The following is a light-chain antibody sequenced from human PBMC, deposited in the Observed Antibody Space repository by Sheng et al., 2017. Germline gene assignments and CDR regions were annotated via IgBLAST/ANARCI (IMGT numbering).Light chain of an antibody. J-gene: IGLJ1*01. CDR1: SNDVGDYDL. Sequence: QSALAQPASVSGSPGQSITISCTGTSNDVGDYDLVSWYQQYPGKAPKLIIYEVDKRPSGVSDRFSGSKSGNTASLRISGLQAEDEAEYYCCSHAGSSTYVFGSGTNVAVL. CDR3: CSHAGSSTYV. CDR2: EVD. V-gene: IGLV2-23*02.